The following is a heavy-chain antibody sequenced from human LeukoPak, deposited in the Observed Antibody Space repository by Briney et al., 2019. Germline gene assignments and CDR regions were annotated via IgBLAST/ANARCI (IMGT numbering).Heavy chain of an antibody. CDR3: AREETSYGEYTYLDY. D-gene: IGHD6-6*01. V-gene: IGHV3-7*01. Sequence: GGSLRLSCAASGFTFSNYWMSWVRQAPGKGLEWVANIKQDGSDKNYVDSVKGRFTISRDNAKNSLYLQMNSLRTEDTAVYYCAREETSYGEYTYLDYWGQGTLVTVSS. CDR2: IKQDGSDK. J-gene: IGHJ4*02. CDR1: GFTFSNYW.